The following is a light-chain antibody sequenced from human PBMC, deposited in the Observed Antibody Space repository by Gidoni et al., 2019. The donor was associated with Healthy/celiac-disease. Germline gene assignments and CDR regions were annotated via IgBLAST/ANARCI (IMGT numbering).Light chain of an antibody. CDR3: QAWDSSSVV. J-gene: IGLJ2*01. Sequence: SYELTQPPSVSASPGQTASITCPGDKLGDKYACWYQQKPGQSPVLVIYQDSKRLSGIPERFSGSNSGNTATLTISGTQAMDEADYYCQAWDSSSVVFGGGTKLTVL. CDR1: KLGDKY. V-gene: IGLV3-1*01. CDR2: QDS.